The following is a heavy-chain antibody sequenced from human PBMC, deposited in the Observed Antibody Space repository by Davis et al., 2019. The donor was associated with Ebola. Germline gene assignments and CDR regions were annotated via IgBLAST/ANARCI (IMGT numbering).Heavy chain of an antibody. CDR3: ARHYSTVWYHYDYFDY. V-gene: IGHV3-66*04. CDR2: MYTACTTKCT. CDR1: GFSVSSTY. D-gene: IGHD6-19*01. J-gene: IGHJ4*02. Sequence: PGGSLRLSCAASGFSVSSTYVSWVRQAPGKGLEWVSVMYTACTTKCTDYADSVKGRFIVSRDNSKNTVFLEMNSLRDADTAVYYCARHYSTVWYHYDYFDYWGQGVLVTVSS.